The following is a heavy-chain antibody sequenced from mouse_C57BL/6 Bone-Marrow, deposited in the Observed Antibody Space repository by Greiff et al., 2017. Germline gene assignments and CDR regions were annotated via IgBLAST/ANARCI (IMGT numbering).Heavy chain of an antibody. CDR2: IYPGSGST. CDR3: ARPYYSNDWYFDV. CDR1: GYTFTSYW. Sequence: VQLQQPGAELVKPGASVKMSCKASGYTFTSYWITWVKQRPGQGLEWIGDIYPGSGSTNYNEKFKSKATLTVDTSSSTAYMQLSSLTSEDSAVYYCARPYYSNDWYFDVGGTGTTVTVSA. V-gene: IGHV1-55*01. D-gene: IGHD2-5*01. J-gene: IGHJ1*03.